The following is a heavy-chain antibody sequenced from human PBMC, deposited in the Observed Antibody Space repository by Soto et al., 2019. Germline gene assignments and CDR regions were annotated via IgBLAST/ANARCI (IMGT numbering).Heavy chain of an antibody. J-gene: IGHJ4*02. V-gene: IGHV1-46*01. CDR1: GYSSSNYY. CDR3: ASVTTIWSN. CDR2: VNPYGAST. Sequence: ASVKVSCKASGYSSSNYYTHWARQAPGQGLEWMGIVNPYGASTNYAQRFQGRVTLTRDTSTNTDYMELSRLTSDDTATYYCASVTTIWSNWGQGTLVTVSS. D-gene: IGHD2-21*02.